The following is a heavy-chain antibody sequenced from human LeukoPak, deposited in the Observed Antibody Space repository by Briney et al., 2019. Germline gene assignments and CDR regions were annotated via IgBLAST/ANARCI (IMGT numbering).Heavy chain of an antibody. D-gene: IGHD6-6*01. Sequence: SETLSLTCAVYGGSFSGYYWSWIRQPPGKGLEWIGEINDSGSTNYNPSLKSRVTISVDTSKNQFSLKLTSVTAADTAVYYCAKSSSSGFRYSDLWGRGTLVTVSS. CDR2: INDSGST. J-gene: IGHJ2*01. CDR3: AKSSSSGFRYSDL. V-gene: IGHV4-34*01. CDR1: GGSFSGYY.